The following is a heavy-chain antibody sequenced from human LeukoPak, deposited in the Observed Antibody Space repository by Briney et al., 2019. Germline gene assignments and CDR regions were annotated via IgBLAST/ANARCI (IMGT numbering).Heavy chain of an antibody. J-gene: IGHJ4*02. CDR3: TMYSYYYDSSGYSGIDY. D-gene: IGHD3-22*01. V-gene: IGHV3-15*01. CDR2: IKSKTDGGTT. Sequence: PGGSLRLTCAASGFTFSNAWMSWVRQAPGKGLEWVGRIKSKTDGGTTDYAAPVKGRFTISRDDSKNTLYLQMNSLKTEDTAVYYCTMYSYYYDSSGYSGIDYWGQGTLVTVSS. CDR1: GFTFSNAW.